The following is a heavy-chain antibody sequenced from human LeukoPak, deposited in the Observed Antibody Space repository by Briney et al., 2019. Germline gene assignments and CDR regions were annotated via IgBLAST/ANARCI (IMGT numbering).Heavy chain of an antibody. D-gene: IGHD6-13*01. CDR2: INHSGST. CDR3: ARKYSSSWSEDY. Sequence: SETLSLTCAVYGGSFSGYYWSWIRQPPGKGLEWIGEINHSGSTNYNPSLKSRVTILVDTSKNQFSLKLSSVTAADTAVYYCARKYSSSWSEDYWGQGTLVTVSS. CDR1: GGSFSGYY. J-gene: IGHJ4*02. V-gene: IGHV4-34*01.